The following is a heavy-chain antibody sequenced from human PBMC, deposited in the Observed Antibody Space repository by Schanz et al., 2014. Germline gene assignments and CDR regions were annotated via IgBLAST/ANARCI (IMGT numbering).Heavy chain of an antibody. V-gene: IGHV3-30*04. CDR3: ARDRIAVAGGFFDY. CDR1: GFTFSSYT. J-gene: IGHJ4*02. CDR2: ISFDGSHE. D-gene: IGHD6-19*01. Sequence: QVQLVESGGGVVQPGRSLGLSCAASGFTFSSYTMHWVRQAPGKGLEWVAVISFDGSHESYADSVRGRFTISRDNSKNTLYLQMDSLRAEDTAVYYCARDRIAVAGGFFDYWGQGTLVTVSS.